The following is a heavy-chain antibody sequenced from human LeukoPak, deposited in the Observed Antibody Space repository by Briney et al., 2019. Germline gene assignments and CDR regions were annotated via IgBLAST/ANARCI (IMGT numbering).Heavy chain of an antibody. CDR3: ARGGYSYGSDY. CDR2: IYSGGST. D-gene: IGHD5-18*01. CDR1: GFTVSNNY. J-gene: IGHJ4*02. Sequence: GGSLRLSCAASGFTVSNNYMSWVRQAPGKGQEWVSVIYSGGSTYYADSVRGRFTISRDNSKSTLFLHMNSLRAEDTAVYYCARGGYSYGSDYWGQGTLVTVSS. V-gene: IGHV3-53*01.